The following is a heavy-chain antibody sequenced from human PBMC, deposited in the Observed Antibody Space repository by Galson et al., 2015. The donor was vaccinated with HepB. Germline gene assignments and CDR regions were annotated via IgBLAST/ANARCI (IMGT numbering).Heavy chain of an antibody. D-gene: IGHD6-19*01. CDR1: GFTFSSYG. CDR2: IWYDGSNK. J-gene: IGHJ4*02. V-gene: IGHV3-33*06. CDR3: AKDTHNSSGWYGSGYFDY. Sequence: CAASGFTFSSYGMHWVRQAPGKGLEWVAVIWYDGSNKYYADSVKGRFTISRDNSKNTLYLQMNSLRAEDTAVYYCAKDTHNSSGWYGSGYFDYWGQGTLVTVSP.